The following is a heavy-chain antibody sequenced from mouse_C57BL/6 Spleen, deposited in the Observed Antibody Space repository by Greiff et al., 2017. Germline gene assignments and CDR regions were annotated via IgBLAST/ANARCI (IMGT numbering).Heavy chain of an antibody. D-gene: IGHD3-2*02. V-gene: IGHV2-2*01. CDR1: GFSLTSYG. Sequence: QVQLQQSGPGLVQPSQSLSITCTASGFSLTSYGVHWVRQSPGKGLEWLGVIWSGGSTDYNAAYISSLGISTDNSKSHVFFKMNSLQADDTAIYYCARNRDSSCYVWFAYWGQGTLVTGSA. J-gene: IGHJ3*01. CDR3: ARNRDSSCYVWFAY. CDR2: IWSGGST.